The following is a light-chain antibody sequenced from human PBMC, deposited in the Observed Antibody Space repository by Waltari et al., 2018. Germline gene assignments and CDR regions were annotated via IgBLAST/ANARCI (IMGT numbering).Light chain of an antibody. CDR2: VNSDGSH. J-gene: IGLJ3*02. CDR3: QTGGHGTWV. CDR1: SGHSSNV. Sequence: QLVLTQSPSASASLGASVRLTCTLSSGHSSNVIAWLQQQPQKGPRYLMKVNSDGSHSKGGWSPDRFSGSSSGADRYLTVSCLQSEDEADYYCQTGGHGTWVFGGGTRLTVL. V-gene: IGLV4-69*01.